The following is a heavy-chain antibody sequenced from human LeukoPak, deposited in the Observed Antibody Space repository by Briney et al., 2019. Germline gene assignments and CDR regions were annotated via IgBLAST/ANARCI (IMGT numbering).Heavy chain of an antibody. D-gene: IGHD3-22*01. CDR3: ARGFLYYDSSGYYRPFDY. CDR1: GFTVSSNY. CDR2: IYSGGST. V-gene: IGHV3-53*04. Sequence: QAGGSLRLSCAASGFTVSSNYMSWVRQAPGKGLEWVSVIYSGGSTYYADSVKGRFTISRHNSKNTLYLQMNSLRAEDTAVYYCARGFLYYDSSGYYRPFDYWGQGTLVTVSS. J-gene: IGHJ4*02.